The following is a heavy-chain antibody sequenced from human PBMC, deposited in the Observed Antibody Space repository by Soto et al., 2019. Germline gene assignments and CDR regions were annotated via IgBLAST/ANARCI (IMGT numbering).Heavy chain of an antibody. CDR1: GGSFSGYY. CDR3: ARGYCSSTSCLAHYGMDV. J-gene: IGHJ6*02. D-gene: IGHD2-2*01. CDR2: INHSGST. Sequence: SETLSLTCAVYGGSFSGYYWSWIRQPPGKGLEWIGEINHSGSTNYNPSLKSRVTISVDTSKNQFSLKLSSVTAADTAVYYCARGYCSSTSCLAHYGMDVWGQGTMVTVSS. V-gene: IGHV4-34*01.